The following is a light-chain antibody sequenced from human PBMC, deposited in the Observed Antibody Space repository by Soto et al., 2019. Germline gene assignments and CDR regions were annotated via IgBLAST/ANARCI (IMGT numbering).Light chain of an antibody. Sequence: IQVTQSPSSLSASVGDRVTITCRASQSISSWLAWYQQKPGKAPKLLIYKASSLESGVPSRFSGSGSGTEFTLTISSLQPDDFATYYCQQYTSYPWTFGQGTKVDIK. CDR3: QQYTSYPWT. J-gene: IGKJ1*01. CDR2: KAS. CDR1: QSISSW. V-gene: IGKV1-5*03.